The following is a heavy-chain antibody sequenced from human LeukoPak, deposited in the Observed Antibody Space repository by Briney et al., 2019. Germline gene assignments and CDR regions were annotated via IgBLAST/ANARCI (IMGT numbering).Heavy chain of an antibody. CDR2: IRSKAYGGTT. J-gene: IGHJ4*02. V-gene: IGHV3-49*04. CDR1: GFTFGDYA. CDR3: HTDYDYFDY. Sequence: GGSLRLSCTASGFTFGDYAMSWVRQAPGKGLEWVGFIRSKAYGGTTEYAASVKGRFTISRDDSKSIAYLQMNSLKTEDTAVYYCHTDYDYFDYWGQGTLVTVSS. D-gene: IGHD4-17*01.